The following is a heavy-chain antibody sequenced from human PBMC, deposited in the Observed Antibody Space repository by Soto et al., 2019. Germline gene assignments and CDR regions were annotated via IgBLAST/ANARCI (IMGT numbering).Heavy chain of an antibody. CDR3: ARAMYSSGWVPGDY. V-gene: IGHV1-69*06. CDR2: IIPIFGTP. CDR1: GGTFNSYA. J-gene: IGHJ4*02. Sequence: QVQLVQSGAEVKKPGSSVKVSCKASGGTFNSYAISWVRQAPGQGLEWMGGIIPIFGTPNYAQKFQGRVTITADKSTSKAYMELSSLRSEDTAVYYFARAMYSSGWVPGDYWFQGTLVTVSS. D-gene: IGHD6-19*01.